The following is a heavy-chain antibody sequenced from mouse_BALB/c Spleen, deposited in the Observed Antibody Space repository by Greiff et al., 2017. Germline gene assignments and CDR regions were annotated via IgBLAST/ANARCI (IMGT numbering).Heavy chain of an antibody. Sequence: QVQLKESGAELVRPGVSVKISCKGSGYTFTDYAMHWVKQSHAKSLEWIGVISTYYGDASYNQKFKGKATMTVDKSSSTAYMELARLTSEDSAIYYCARRGSYYRSWFAYWGQGTLVTVSA. V-gene: IGHV1S137*01. CDR1: GYTFTDYA. CDR2: ISTYYGDA. D-gene: IGHD2-14*01. CDR3: ARRGSYYRSWFAY. J-gene: IGHJ3*01.